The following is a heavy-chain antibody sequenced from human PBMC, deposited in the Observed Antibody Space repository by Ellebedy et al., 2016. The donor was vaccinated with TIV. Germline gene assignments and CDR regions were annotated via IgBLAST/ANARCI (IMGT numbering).Heavy chain of an antibody. CDR3: AKEGADGSGSSPYYYYYYGMDV. J-gene: IGHJ6*02. Sequence: GESLKISXAASGFTFSSYAMHWVRQAPGKGLEWVAVISYDGSNKYYADSVKGRFTISRDTSKNTLYLQMTSLRAGDTAVYYCAKEGADGSGSSPYYYYYYGMDVWGQGTTVTVSS. V-gene: IGHV3-30-3*01. CDR2: ISYDGSNK. CDR1: GFTFSSYA. D-gene: IGHD3-10*01.